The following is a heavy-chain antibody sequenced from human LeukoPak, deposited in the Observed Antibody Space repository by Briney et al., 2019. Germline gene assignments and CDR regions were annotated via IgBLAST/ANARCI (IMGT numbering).Heavy chain of an antibody. CDR3: ARGAPVGIAAAGTNWFDP. Sequence: GASVKVFCKASGYTFTSYGISWVRQAPGQGLEWMGWISAYNGNTNYAQKFQGRVTITADKSTSTAYMELSSLRSEDTAVYYCARGAPVGIAAAGTNWFDPWGQGTLVTVSS. CDR1: GYTFTSYG. D-gene: IGHD6-13*01. J-gene: IGHJ5*02. V-gene: IGHV1-18*01. CDR2: ISAYNGNT.